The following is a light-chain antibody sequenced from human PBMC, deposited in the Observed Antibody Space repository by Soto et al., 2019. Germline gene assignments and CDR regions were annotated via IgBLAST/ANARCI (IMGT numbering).Light chain of an antibody. V-gene: IGKV1-5*03. J-gene: IGKJ1*01. CDR3: QQYNSYST. CDR1: QSISSW. Sequence: DIQMTQSPSTLSASVGDRVTITCRASQSISSWLAWYQQKPGKAPKLLIYKASSLESGVPSRFSGSGSGTEFTLTISSLQPDDFATYYCQQYNSYSTFGQGTKGELK. CDR2: KAS.